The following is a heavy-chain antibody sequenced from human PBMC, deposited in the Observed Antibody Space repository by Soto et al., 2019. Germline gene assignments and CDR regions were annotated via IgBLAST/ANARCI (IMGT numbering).Heavy chain of an antibody. CDR2: IIPIFGTS. Sequence: QVQLVQSGAEVKKPGSSVKVSCQASGGTFSSYAISWVRQAPGQGLEWLGGIIPIFGTSNYAQKCQGRVTITTDESTNTPYMELRSRRSEDTAVYYCARPRMTTRLVPNRFDYRGQGTLVTVSS. V-gene: IGHV1-69*01. CDR3: ARPRMTTRLVPNRFDY. CDR1: GGTFSSYA. D-gene: IGHD4-17*01. J-gene: IGHJ4*02.